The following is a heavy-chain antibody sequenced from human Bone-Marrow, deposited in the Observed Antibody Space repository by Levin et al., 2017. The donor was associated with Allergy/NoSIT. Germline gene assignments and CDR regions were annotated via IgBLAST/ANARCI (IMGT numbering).Heavy chain of an antibody. V-gene: IGHV4-39*01. D-gene: IGHD3-9*01. J-gene: IGHJ4*02. CDR2: VHSSGSA. CDR3: ARHDYTMLTGLF. CDR1: GDSITNDFYS. Sequence: SETLSLTCSVSGDSITNDFYSWAWIRQPPGRGLEWIGNVHSSGSANNIPSLKSRVTISIDPSNNHFSLTLTTVTAADTAVYSCARHDYTMLTGLFWGRGILVTVSS.